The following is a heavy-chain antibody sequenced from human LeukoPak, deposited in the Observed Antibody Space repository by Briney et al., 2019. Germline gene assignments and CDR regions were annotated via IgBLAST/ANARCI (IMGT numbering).Heavy chain of an antibody. J-gene: IGHJ4*02. Sequence: ASVKVSCKASGYTFTSYAMNWVRQAPGQGLEWMGWINTNTGNPTYAQGFTGRFVFSLDTSVSTAYLQISSLKAEDTAVYYCASTAVLLWFGESPYYFDYWGQGTLVTVSS. CDR3: ASTAVLLWFGESPYYFDY. D-gene: IGHD3-10*01. CDR2: INTNTGNP. V-gene: IGHV7-4-1*02. CDR1: GYTFTSYA.